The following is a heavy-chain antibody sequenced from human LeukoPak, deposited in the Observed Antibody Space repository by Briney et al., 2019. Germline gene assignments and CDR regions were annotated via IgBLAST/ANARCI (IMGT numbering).Heavy chain of an antibody. V-gene: IGHV3-33*01. J-gene: IGHJ4*02. D-gene: IGHD3-10*01. CDR2: IRYDGTEQ. CDR3: ARDIWLGQNRFFDY. Sequence: PGGSLTLSCAGSGFTFSRYGIHWVRQAPGKGLEWVSVIRYDGTEQSHADSVKGRFTISRDNSKNTVYLQMNSLRDEDTATYYCARDIWLGQNRFFDYWGQGTLVTVSS. CDR1: GFTFSRYG.